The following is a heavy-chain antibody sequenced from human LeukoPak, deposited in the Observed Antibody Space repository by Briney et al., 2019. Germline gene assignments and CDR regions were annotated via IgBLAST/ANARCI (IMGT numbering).Heavy chain of an antibody. Sequence: TGGSLRLSCAASGFTFSSYGMHWVRQAPGKGLEWVAVIWYDGSNKYYADSVKGRLTISRDNSKNTLYLQMNSLRAEDTAVYYCAKDPGIAAAGTSYFQHWGQGTLVTVSS. V-gene: IGHV3-30*02. CDR2: IWYDGSNK. CDR3: AKDPGIAAAGTSYFQH. D-gene: IGHD6-13*01. J-gene: IGHJ1*01. CDR1: GFTFSSYG.